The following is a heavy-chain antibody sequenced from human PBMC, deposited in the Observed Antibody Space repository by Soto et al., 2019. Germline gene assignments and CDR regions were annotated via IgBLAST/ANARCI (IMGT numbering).Heavy chain of an antibody. CDR2: MNPNTGNS. CDR1: GYTFTSYD. Sequence: ASVKVSGEASGYTFTSYDIYWVRQATGEGLEWMGWMNPNTGNSGYAQKFQGRVTVTSDTSINTVHMELSSLRSEDTAVYYCARRAETNGWNGFGADKYYFDFWGQGTLVTVSS. J-gene: IGHJ4*02. D-gene: IGHD1-1*01. CDR3: ARRAETNGWNGFGADKYYFDF. V-gene: IGHV1-8*01.